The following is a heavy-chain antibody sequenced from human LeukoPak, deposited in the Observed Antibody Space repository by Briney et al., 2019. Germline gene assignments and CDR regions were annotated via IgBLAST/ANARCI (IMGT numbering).Heavy chain of an antibody. V-gene: IGHV3-30-3*01. CDR2: VSYDETNK. CDR3: ARAFGCSGTSCHARWGYYYYAMDV. Sequence: GGSLRLSCAASASTFSNDAIHWVRQAPGKGLEWVAVVSYDETNKYYADSVKGRFTISRDNSKNTVYLQMSSLRAEDTAMYYCARAFGCSGTSCHARWGYYYYAMDVWGQGTTVTVSS. D-gene: IGHD2-2*01. CDR1: ASTFSNDA. J-gene: IGHJ6*02.